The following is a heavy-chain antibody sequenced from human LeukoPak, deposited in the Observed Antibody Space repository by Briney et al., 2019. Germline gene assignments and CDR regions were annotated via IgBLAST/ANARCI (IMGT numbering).Heavy chain of an antibody. V-gene: IGHV3-30*02. CDR3: AKDLVRGDSSSGSFDS. CDR2: KWDEGKNI. Sequence: GGSLRLSCAASGFKFSSYGFPWVRQAPGNGLEWVAYKWDEGKNILYAESAKGRFTITRDNSKNTVFLQMNRLRAEDTAMYYCAKDLVRGDSSSGSFDSWGLGILVTVSS. D-gene: IGHD6-6*01. J-gene: IGHJ4*02. CDR1: GFKFSSYG.